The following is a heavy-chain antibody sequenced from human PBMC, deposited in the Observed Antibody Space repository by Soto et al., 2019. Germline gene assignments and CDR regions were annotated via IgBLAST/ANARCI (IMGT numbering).Heavy chain of an antibody. CDR3: ARGDKLSLYPQLDY. CDR1: GGSISSGGYY. V-gene: IGHV4-31*03. CDR2: IYYSGST. J-gene: IGHJ4*02. Sequence: SETLSLTCTVSGGSISSGGYYWGWIRQHPGKGLECIGYIYYSGSTYYNPSLKSRVNISVDTSKNQFSLKLSSVTAADTAVYYCARGDKLSLYPQLDYWGQGTLVTVSS. D-gene: IGHD3-16*02.